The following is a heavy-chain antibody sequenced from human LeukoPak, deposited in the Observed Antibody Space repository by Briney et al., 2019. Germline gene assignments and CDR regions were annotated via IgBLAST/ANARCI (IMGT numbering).Heavy chain of an antibody. CDR1: GGSITSGSYF. CDR3: ARHLAVAGTL. CDR2: MYYGGRT. D-gene: IGHD6-19*01. Sequence: SSKSLSLTCSVSGGSITSGSYFWGWIRQPPGRGLEWIGSMYYGGRTYYSPSLQSRVTISVDTSNNQFSLKLSSVTAADTAVYYCARHLAVAGTLWGQGTLVTVSS. V-gene: IGHV4-39*01. J-gene: IGHJ4*02.